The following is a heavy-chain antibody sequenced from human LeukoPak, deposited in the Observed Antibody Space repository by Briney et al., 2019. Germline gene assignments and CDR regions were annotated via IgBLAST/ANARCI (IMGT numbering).Heavy chain of an antibody. CDR1: GGTFSSYA. CDR2: IIPIFGTA. J-gene: IGHJ4*02. D-gene: IGHD6-19*01. CDR3: ARGVEYSSGWYSPFEY. V-gene: IGHV1-69*13. Sequence: SVKVSCKASGGTFSSYAISWVRQAPGQGLEWMGGIIPIFGTANYAQKFQGRVTITADESTSTVYMELSSLRSDDTALYYCARGVEYSSGWYSPFEYWGQGTLVTVAS.